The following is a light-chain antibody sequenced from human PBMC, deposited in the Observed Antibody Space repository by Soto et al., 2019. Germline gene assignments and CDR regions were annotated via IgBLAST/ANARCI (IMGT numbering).Light chain of an antibody. V-gene: IGKV3-15*01. CDR1: QSVSNH. J-gene: IGKJ1*01. CDR2: AAS. CDR3: HQYNNWPWT. Sequence: ETVITQSPITLSLSPWDTSTPSCRASQSVSNHLTWYQQKPGQAPRLLIYAASTMATGIPVRFSGSGSETEFTFTIRSLQSEDIALYYCHQYNNWPWTFGPGTKVDIK.